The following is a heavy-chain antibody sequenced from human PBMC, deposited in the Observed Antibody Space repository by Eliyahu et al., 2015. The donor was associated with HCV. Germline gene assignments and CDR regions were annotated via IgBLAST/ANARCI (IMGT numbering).Heavy chain of an antibody. V-gene: IGHV3-23*01. CDR3: ASYYGSGSITSPLDY. D-gene: IGHD3-10*01. CDR2: ISGSGGST. Sequence: EVQLLDSGGGLVQPGGSLRLSCAASGFXFSXYAXTWVRQAPGKGLEWVSSISGSGGSTYHADSVKGRFTISRDNSKNTLYLQMNSLRAEDTAVYYCASYYGSGSITSPLDYWGQGTLVTVSS. CDR1: GFXFSXYA. J-gene: IGHJ4*02.